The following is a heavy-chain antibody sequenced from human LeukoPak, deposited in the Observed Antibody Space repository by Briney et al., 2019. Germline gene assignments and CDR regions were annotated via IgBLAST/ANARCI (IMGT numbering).Heavy chain of an antibody. V-gene: IGHV3-74*01. J-gene: IGHJ4*02. D-gene: IGHD3-22*01. Sequence: PGGSLRLSCAASGFAFNTYWMHWVRQTPGKGLVWVSRINGDGSTTSYAYSVKGGFTIPRDNAKNTLYLQMSSLRAEDTAVYYCATGNYYDSRGYYTFGHWGQGTLVTVSS. CDR2: INGDGSTT. CDR3: ATGNYYDSRGYYTFGH. CDR1: GFAFNTYW.